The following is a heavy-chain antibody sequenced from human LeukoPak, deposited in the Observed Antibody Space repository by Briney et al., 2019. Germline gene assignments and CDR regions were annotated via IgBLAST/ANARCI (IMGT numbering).Heavy chain of an antibody. CDR3: TTGLALWF. CDR2: IGTKADGGTT. CDR1: GLTFNDAW. Sequence: PGGSLRLSCAASGLTFNDAWMSWVRRAPGKGLEWVGRIGTKADGGTTDYAAPVKDRFTISRDDSKNTLYLQMNSLKTEDTAAYYCTTGLALWFWGQGTLVTVSS. V-gene: IGHV3-15*04. J-gene: IGHJ4*02. D-gene: IGHD3-10*01.